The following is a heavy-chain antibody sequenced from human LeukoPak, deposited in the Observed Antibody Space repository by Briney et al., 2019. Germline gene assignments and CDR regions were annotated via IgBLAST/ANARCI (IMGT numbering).Heavy chain of an antibody. Sequence: GGSLRLSCAASGFTFSSYGMHWVRQAPGKGLEWVAFIRYDGSNKYYADSVKGRFTISRDNSKNTLYLQMNSLRAEDTAVYYCAREKSLVLRFLEWLLFDYWGQGTLVTVSS. D-gene: IGHD3-3*01. CDR1: GFTFSSYG. J-gene: IGHJ4*02. V-gene: IGHV3-30*02. CDR3: AREKSLVLRFLEWLLFDY. CDR2: IRYDGSNK.